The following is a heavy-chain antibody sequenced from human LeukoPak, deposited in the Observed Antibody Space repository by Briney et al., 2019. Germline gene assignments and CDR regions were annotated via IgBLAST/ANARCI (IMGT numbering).Heavy chain of an antibody. Sequence: SETLSLTCNVSGVSIKANSDYWGWLRQPPGKGLEWIGSIYHVGGTYYNPSVKSRVTISIDTSMNQFSLRLTSVTAADTAIYYCARDGRSGYEDLWGPGTLVTVSS. CDR2: IYHVGGT. V-gene: IGHV4-39*07. D-gene: IGHD5-12*01. J-gene: IGHJ5*02. CDR1: GVSIKANSDY. CDR3: ARDGRSGYEDL.